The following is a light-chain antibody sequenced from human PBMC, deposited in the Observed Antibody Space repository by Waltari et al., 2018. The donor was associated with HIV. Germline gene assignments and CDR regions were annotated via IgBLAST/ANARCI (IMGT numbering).Light chain of an antibody. CDR3: AAWDDSLDGPV. J-gene: IGLJ2*01. V-gene: IGLV1-44*01. Sequence: QPVLTQPPSASGTHGQRVIISCSGRSSNIGRHAVSWYQHLPGATPTPLIFGNNQRSSGVPDRFSGSKSATSASLAISGLRSVDEADYSCAAWDDSLDGPVFGGGTKLTVL. CDR1: SSNIGRHA. CDR2: GNN.